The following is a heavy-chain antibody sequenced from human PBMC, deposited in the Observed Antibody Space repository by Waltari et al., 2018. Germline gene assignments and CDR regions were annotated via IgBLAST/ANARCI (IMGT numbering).Heavy chain of an antibody. CDR3: ARAGFDHQSSGYGMDV. CDR2: MSRTREII. Sequence: QVQLVESGGRFVKPGGSLRLSCAASGFTFSDFYMSWIRQVPGMGREWVAYMSRTREIIYYADSVRGRFTISRDNARKSLYLDMNSLRAEDTAVYYCARAGFDHQSSGYGMDVWGQGTTVTVSS. J-gene: IGHJ6*02. CDR1: GFTFSDFY. V-gene: IGHV3-11*01. D-gene: IGHD3-22*01.